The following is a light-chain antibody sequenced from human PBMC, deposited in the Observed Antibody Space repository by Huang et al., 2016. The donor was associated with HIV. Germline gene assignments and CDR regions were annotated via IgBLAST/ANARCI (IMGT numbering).Light chain of an antibody. CDR1: QSIANW. CDR2: AAA. Sequence: DTQMTQSPSTLSASVGDRVTITCRASQSIANWLAWYQQKPGKAPKLLIYAAASLQSVGPSRFSGSGGTEFTLTISSLQPDDFATYYCQQYYNYPWTFGQGTKVEIK. J-gene: IGKJ1*01. CDR3: QQYYNYPWT. V-gene: IGKV1-5*01.